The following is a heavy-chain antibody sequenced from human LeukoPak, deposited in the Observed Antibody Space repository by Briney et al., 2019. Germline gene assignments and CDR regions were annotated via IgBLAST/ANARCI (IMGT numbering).Heavy chain of an antibody. CDR2: IYYSGST. V-gene: IGHV4-59*01. D-gene: IGHD1-26*01. CDR3: ARESARSSFDY. J-gene: IGHJ4*02. Sequence: SETLSLTCTVSGGSISSYYWSWIRQPPGKGLEWIGYIYYSGSTNYNPSLKSRVTISVDTSKNQFSLKLSCVTAADTAVYYCARESARSSFDYWGQGTLVTVSS. CDR1: GGSISSYY.